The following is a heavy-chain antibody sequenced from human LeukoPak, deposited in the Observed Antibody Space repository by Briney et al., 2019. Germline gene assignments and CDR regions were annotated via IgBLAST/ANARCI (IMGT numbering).Heavy chain of an antibody. J-gene: IGHJ4*02. CDR1: GGSFSGYY. CDR3: ARGYLVGYYDSSGYYYYFDY. D-gene: IGHD3-22*01. CDR2: LNHSGST. V-gene: IGHV4-34*01. Sequence: SETLSLTCAVYGGSFSGYYWSWIRQPPGKGLEWIGELNHSGSTNYNPSLKSRVTISVDTSKNQFSLKLSSVTAADTAVYYCARGYLVGYYDSSGYYYYFDYWGQGTLVTVSS.